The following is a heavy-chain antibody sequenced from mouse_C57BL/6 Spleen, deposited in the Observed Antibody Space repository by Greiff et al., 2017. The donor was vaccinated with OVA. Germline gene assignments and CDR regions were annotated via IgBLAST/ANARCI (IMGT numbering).Heavy chain of an antibody. CDR2: IYPGDGDT. J-gene: IGHJ4*01. Sequence: VQLQQSGPELVKPGASVKISCKASGYAFSSSWMNWVKQRPGKGLEWIGRIYPGDGDTNYNGKFKGKATLTADKSSSTAYMQLSSLTSEDSAVYFCARSGLRPPYAMDYWGQGTSVTVSS. D-gene: IGHD1-2*01. CDR3: ARSGLRPPYAMDY. V-gene: IGHV1-82*01. CDR1: GYAFSSSW.